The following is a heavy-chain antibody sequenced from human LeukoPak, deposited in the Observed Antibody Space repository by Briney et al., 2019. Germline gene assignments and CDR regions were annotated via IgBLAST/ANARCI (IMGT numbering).Heavy chain of an antibody. Sequence: SETLSLTCTVSGGSISSYYWSWIRQPPGKGLEWIGYIYYSGSTNYNPSLKSRVTISVDTSKNQFSLKLSSVTAADTAVYYCARGMDVRGQGTMVTVSS. V-gene: IGHV4-59*01. J-gene: IGHJ6*02. CDR3: ARGMDV. CDR1: GGSISSYY. CDR2: IYYSGST.